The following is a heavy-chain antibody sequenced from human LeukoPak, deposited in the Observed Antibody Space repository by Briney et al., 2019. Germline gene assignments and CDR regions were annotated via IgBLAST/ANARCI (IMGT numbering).Heavy chain of an antibody. V-gene: IGHV3-30-3*01. CDR3: AKEVGAGAFDN. Sequence: PGRSLRLSCAASGFTFSSYAMHWVRQAPGKGLEWVAVISYDGSNKYYADSVKGRFPISRDNYENMVYLQMNSLRPEDTAVYFCAKEVGAGAFDNWGRGTLVTVST. CDR1: GFTFSSYA. CDR2: ISYDGSNK. J-gene: IGHJ3*02. D-gene: IGHD1-26*01.